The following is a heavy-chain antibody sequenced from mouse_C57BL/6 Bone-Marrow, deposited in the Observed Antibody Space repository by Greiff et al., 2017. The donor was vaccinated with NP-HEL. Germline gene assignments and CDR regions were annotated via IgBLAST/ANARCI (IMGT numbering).Heavy chain of an antibody. CDR3: ARFITTAPYYAMDY. J-gene: IGHJ4*01. Sequence: EVKLMESGGGLVKPGGSLKLSCAASGFTFSDYGMHWVRQAPEKGLEWVAYISSGSSTIYYADTVQGRFTISRDNAKNTLFLQMTSLRSEDTAMYYCARFITTAPYYAMDYWGQGTSVTVSS. CDR2: ISSGSSTI. V-gene: IGHV5-17*01. D-gene: IGHD1-1*01. CDR1: GFTFSDYG.